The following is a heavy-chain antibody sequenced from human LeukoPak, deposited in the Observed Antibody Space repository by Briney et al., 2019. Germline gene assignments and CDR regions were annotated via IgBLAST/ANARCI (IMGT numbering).Heavy chain of an antibody. V-gene: IGHV3-23*01. CDR2: IIGSGDST. D-gene: IGHD5-12*01. Sequence: GGALRLSCAASGFTFSSYGMSWVRQAPGKGLEWVSAIIGSGDSTYYADYVKGRFTISRDNSKNTLYLQMNSPRAEDTDVYYCAKSHRGYARRRNYYYYMDVWAKGTTVTVSS. CDR1: GFTFSSYG. CDR3: AKSHRGYARRRNYYYYMDV. J-gene: IGHJ6*03.